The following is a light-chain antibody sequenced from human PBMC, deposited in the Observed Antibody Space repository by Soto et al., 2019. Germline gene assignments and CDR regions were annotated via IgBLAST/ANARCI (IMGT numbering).Light chain of an antibody. Sequence: DLQMTQSPSSLSASVGDRVTITCRASQSISRYLNWYQHKSGKAPKLLIYGASTLQSGVPSRFSGSGSGTDFTLTINSLQPEDFATYYCQQSDSIPKTFGQGTKVEIK. CDR2: GAS. J-gene: IGKJ1*01. CDR1: QSISRY. V-gene: IGKV1-39*01. CDR3: QQSDSIPKT.